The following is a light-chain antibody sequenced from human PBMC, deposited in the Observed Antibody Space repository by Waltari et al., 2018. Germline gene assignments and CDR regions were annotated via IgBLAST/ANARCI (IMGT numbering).Light chain of an antibody. V-gene: IGKV3-11*01. J-gene: IGKJ5*01. CDR1: QSVSSY. Sequence: EVVLTQSPATLSLSPGARATISCWARQSVSSYLVWYQQKADQAPRLLTYDASKRATGIPARFSGSGSGTDFTLTISSLEPEDFAIYYCQQRGDWPITFGQGTRLETK. CDR2: DAS. CDR3: QQRGDWPIT.